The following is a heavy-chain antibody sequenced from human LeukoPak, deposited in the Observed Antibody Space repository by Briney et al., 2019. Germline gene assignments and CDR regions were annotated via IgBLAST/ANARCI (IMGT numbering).Heavy chain of an antibody. CDR1: GFTVSSNY. V-gene: IGHV3-53*01. J-gene: IGHJ4*02. Sequence: GGSLRLSCAASGFTVSSNYMSWVRQAPGKGLEWVSVIYSGGSTYYADSVKGRFTISRDNSKNTLYLQMNSLRAEDTAVYYCARSSMGAVAGIWGQGTLVTVSS. CDR2: IYSGGST. CDR3: ARSSMGAVAGI. D-gene: IGHD6-19*01.